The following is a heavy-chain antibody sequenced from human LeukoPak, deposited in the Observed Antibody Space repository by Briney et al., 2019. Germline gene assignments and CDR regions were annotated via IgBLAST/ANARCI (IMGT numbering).Heavy chain of an antibody. CDR2: INHSGST. CDR1: GGSFSGYY. J-gene: IGHJ6*03. D-gene: IGHD3-22*01. Sequence: SETLSLTCAVYGGSFSGYYWSWTRQPPGKGLEWIGEINHSGSTNYIPSLESRVTLSVDTSKNQFSLKLSSVTAADTAVYYCARDHYDSSGYYYYYYYMDVWGKGTTVTVSS. CDR3: ARDHYDSSGYYYYYYYMDV. V-gene: IGHV4-34*01.